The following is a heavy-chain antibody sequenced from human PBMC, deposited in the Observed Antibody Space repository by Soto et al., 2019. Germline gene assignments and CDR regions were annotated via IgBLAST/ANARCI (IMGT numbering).Heavy chain of an antibody. J-gene: IGHJ4*02. CDR2: IYYSGST. Sequence: PSVTQSVTCTVSDGYIIGYDCSWIRKHTGKGLEWIGYIYYSGSTNYNPSLKSRVTISVDTSKNQFSLKLSSVTAADTAVYYCARGRIQLWYPFDYWGQGTLVTVSS. CDR1: DGYIIGYD. V-gene: IGHV4-59*01. D-gene: IGHD5-18*01. CDR3: ARGRIQLWYPFDY.